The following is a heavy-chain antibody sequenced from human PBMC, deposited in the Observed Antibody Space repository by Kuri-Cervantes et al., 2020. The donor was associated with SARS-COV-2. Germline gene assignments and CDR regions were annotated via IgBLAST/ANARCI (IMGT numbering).Heavy chain of an antibody. CDR2: FDPEDGET. CDR3: ATTPLAAAGMYYYYYYIVV. D-gene: IGHD6-13*01. V-gene: IGHV1-24*01. Sequence: ASVKVSCKVSGYTLTELSMHWVRQAPGKGLEWMGGFDPEDGETIYAQKFQGRVTMTEDTSTATAYMELSSLRSEDTAVYYCATTPLAAAGMYYYYYYIVVWARGPS. CDR1: GYTLTELS. J-gene: IGHJ6*03.